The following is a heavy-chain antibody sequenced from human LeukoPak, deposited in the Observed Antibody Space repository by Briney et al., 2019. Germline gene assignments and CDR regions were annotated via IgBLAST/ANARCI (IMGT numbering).Heavy chain of an antibody. CDR3: ARDRVVVPAAGPNWFDP. J-gene: IGHJ5*02. V-gene: IGHV3-21*01. Sequence: GGSLRLSCAASGFTFSSYSMNWVRQAPGKGLEWASSISSSSSYIYYADSVKGRFTISRDNAKNSLYLQMNSLRAEDTAVYYCARDRVVVPAAGPNWFDPWGQGTLVTVSS. CDR1: GFTFSSYS. D-gene: IGHD2-2*01. CDR2: ISSSSSYI.